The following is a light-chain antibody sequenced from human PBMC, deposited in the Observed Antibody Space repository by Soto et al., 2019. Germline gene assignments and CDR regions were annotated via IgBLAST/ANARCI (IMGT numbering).Light chain of an antibody. J-gene: IGKJ3*01. Sequence: DIQMTQSPSTLSASVGDRVTITCRASQSMISWLAWYQQKPGKAPKLLIYKASRLESGVPSRFSGSGSWTQFTPTTSSLQPDDLAPYYCQQYHSHPFTFGPGTQVDIK. CDR3: QQYHSHPFT. V-gene: IGKV1-5*03. CDR1: QSMISW. CDR2: KAS.